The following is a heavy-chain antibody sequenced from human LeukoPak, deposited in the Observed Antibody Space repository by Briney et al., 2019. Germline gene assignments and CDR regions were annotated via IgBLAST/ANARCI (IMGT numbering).Heavy chain of an antibody. D-gene: IGHD3-22*01. Sequence: PSETLSLTCTVSGGSISSGSYYWSWIRQPAGKGLEWIGRIYTSGSTNYNPSLKSRVTISLDTSENHFSLKLSSVTAADTAVYYCARVTTGGYYNYWGQGTLGTVSS. CDR3: ARVTTGGYYNY. V-gene: IGHV4-61*02. CDR1: GGSISSGSYY. J-gene: IGHJ4*02. CDR2: IYTSGST.